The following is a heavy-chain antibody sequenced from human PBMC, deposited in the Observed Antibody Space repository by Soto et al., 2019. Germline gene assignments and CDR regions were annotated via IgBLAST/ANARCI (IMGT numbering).Heavy chain of an antibody. CDR1: GGSFTINNW. CDR3: ASRDPGTSVDY. V-gene: IGHV4-4*02. CDR2: IYRTGST. J-gene: IGHJ4*02. D-gene: IGHD1-7*01. Sequence: TLSLTCAVSGGSFTINNWWTWVRQPPGQGLEWIGEIYRTGSTNYNPSLKSRVTISLDKSENQFSLKVTSLTAAGTAVYYCASRDPGTSVDYWGQGTLVTVSS.